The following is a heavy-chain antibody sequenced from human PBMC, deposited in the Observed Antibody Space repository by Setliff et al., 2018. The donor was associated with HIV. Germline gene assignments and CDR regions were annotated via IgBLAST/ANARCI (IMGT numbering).Heavy chain of an antibody. Sequence: TSETLSLTCSISGGSISSYSWSWIRQVPGKGLEWIGNIYYGGSANYKPSLKSRVTISVDTSKNQFSLKLSSVTAADTAVYYCARPAPRYCSSASCSDYWGQGTLVTVSS. V-gene: IGHV4-59*12. D-gene: IGHD2-2*01. CDR2: IYYGGSA. CDR3: ARPAPRYCSSASCSDY. CDR1: GGSISSYS. J-gene: IGHJ4*02.